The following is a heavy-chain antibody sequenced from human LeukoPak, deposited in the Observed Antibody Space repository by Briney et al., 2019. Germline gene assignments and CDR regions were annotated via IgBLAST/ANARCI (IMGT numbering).Heavy chain of an antibody. Sequence: GGSLRLSCAASGFTFSSYAMSWVRQAPGKGLEWVSYISSSGSTIYYADSVKGRFTISRDNAKNSLYLQMNSLRAEDTAVYYCAELGIAMIGGVWGKGTTVTISS. CDR3: AELGIAMIGGV. V-gene: IGHV3-48*03. CDR2: ISSSGSTI. D-gene: IGHD3-10*02. CDR1: GFTFSSYA. J-gene: IGHJ6*04.